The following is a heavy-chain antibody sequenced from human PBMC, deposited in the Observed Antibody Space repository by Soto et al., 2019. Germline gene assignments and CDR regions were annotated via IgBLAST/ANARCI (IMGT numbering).Heavy chain of an antibody. V-gene: IGHV3-72*01. CDR3: VRSGYAHGLDV. CDR1: GFTSSDHE. D-gene: IGHD2-2*01. Sequence: EAQLVQSGGALVQPGGSLRLSCAVSGFTSSDHEMNWVRQAPGKGLEWIGHTRNKGNYYITNYAAFVKGTFTISRDDSKNSLYLQMYRLKIEDTVVYYCVRSGYAHGLDVWGQGTPVTVSS. J-gene: IGHJ6*02. CDR2: TRNKGNYYIT.